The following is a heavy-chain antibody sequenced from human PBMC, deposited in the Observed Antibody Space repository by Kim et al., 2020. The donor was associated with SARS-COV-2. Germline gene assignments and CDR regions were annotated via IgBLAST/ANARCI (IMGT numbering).Heavy chain of an antibody. CDR3: ARRDAYYYYAMHV. CDR1: GGSISSSNW. Sequence: SETLSLTCAVSGGSISSSNWWSWVRQPPGKGLGWIGEIYHRGSTNYNPSLKSRVTISVDTSKNQFSLKMSSVTAEDTAVYYCARRDAYYYYAMHVWG. V-gene: IGHV4-4*02. CDR2: IYHRGST. J-gene: IGHJ6*02.